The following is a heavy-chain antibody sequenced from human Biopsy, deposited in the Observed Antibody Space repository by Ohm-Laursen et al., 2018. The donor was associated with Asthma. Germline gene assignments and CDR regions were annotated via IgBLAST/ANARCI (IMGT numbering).Heavy chain of an antibody. J-gene: IGHJ4*02. D-gene: IGHD5-12*01. CDR3: AKRRGYSGHDNDY. Sequence: SLRLSCAASGFMFRSFGTHWVRQAPGKGLEWVAVISYDGNHKFYEDSVKGRFTISRDNSKDTLYLQMNSLRTEDTAVYYCAKRRGYSGHDNDYWGQGTLVIVSS. V-gene: IGHV3-30*18. CDR2: ISYDGNHK. CDR1: GFMFRSFG.